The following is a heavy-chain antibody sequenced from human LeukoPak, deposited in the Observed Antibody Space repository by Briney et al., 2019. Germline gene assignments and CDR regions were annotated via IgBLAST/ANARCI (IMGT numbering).Heavy chain of an antibody. CDR2: ISGNGGST. D-gene: IGHD4-17*01. Sequence: GGSLRLSCAASGFTFSIYAMSWVRQAPGKGLEWISVISGNGGSTYYADSVKGRFTISRDNSMNTLYLQMNSLRAEDTAVYYCAKVQTTVTTWADYWGQGTLVTVSS. CDR1: GFTFSIYA. CDR3: AKVQTTVTTWADY. J-gene: IGHJ4*02. V-gene: IGHV3-23*01.